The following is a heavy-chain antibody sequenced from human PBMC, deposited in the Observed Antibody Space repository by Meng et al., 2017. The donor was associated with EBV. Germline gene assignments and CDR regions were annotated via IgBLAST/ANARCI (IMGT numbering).Heavy chain of an antibody. Sequence: QVQLVQFAAEVKKPGSPVKVSCKTSGGPFRYYAISWVRQAPGQGLEWLGGFLPRLGAPNYAQKFHGRVKITADESTSTHYMDLSSLRSEDTAIYYCASESGRGYTPDYWGQGTLVTVSS. CDR1: GGPFRYYA. CDR2: FLPRLGAP. J-gene: IGHJ4*02. D-gene: IGHD3-10*01. V-gene: IGHV1-69*01. CDR3: ASESGRGYTPDY.